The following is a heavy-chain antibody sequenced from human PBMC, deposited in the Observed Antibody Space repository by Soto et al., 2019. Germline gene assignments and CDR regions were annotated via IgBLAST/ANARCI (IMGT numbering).Heavy chain of an antibody. CDR3: ARVTIPEGDWFDP. V-gene: IGHV4-59*01. D-gene: IGHD3-10*01. CDR2: IYYSGST. CDR1: GGSISSYY. Sequence: PGETLSLTCTVSGGSISSYYWSWIRQPPGKGLEWIGYIYYSGSTNYNPSLKSRVTISVDTSKNQFSLKLSSVTAADTAVYYCARVTIPEGDWFDPWGQGTLVTVSS. J-gene: IGHJ5*02.